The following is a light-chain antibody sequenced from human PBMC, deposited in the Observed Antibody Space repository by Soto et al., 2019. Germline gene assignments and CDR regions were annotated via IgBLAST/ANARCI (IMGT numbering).Light chain of an antibody. V-gene: IGKV1D-16*02. CDR1: QDISTW. CDR3: QQDNSYPLT. J-gene: IGKJ4*01. Sequence: DIQMTQSPSSLSAAVGDRFTITSRARQDISTWLAWYQQKPEKAPQTLIFDASELKSGGPSRFSGSGSGSDFTLAIRSVQPEDVANDYCQQDNSYPLTVGGGNKVEIK. CDR2: DAS.